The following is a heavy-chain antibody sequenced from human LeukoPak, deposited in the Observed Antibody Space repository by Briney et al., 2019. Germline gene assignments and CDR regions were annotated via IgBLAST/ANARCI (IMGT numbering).Heavy chain of an antibody. J-gene: IGHJ4*02. Sequence: GGSLRLSCAASGFTFSSYGMHWVRQAPGKGLEWVAVISYDGSNKYYADSVKGRFTISRDNSKNTLYLQMNSLRAEDTAVYYCAKGFIAFNVLRYFGWTLDYWGQGTLVTVSS. V-gene: IGHV3-30*18. CDR2: ISYDGSNK. CDR3: AKGFIAFNVLRYFGWTLDY. CDR1: GFTFSSYG. D-gene: IGHD3-9*01.